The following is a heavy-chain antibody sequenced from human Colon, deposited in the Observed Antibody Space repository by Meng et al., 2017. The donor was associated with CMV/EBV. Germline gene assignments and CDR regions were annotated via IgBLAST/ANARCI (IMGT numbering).Heavy chain of an antibody. Sequence: GESLKISCAASGFSFNNYDMSWVRQAPGKGLEWVSGITGSGASTYYADSVKGRFTISRDNSKNTLYLQMNSLRAEDTAVYYCAKGWGYGDYGRGQGTLVTVSS. D-gene: IGHD4-17*01. CDR2: ITGSGAST. CDR1: GFSFNNYD. V-gene: IGHV3-23*01. J-gene: IGHJ4*02. CDR3: AKGWGYGDYG.